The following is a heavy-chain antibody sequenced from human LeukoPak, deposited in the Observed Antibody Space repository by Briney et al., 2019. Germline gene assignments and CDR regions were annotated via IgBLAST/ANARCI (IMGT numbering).Heavy chain of an antibody. D-gene: IGHD2/OR15-2a*01. J-gene: IGHJ4*02. Sequence: PGGSLRLSCAASGFTFSTYTMNWVRKAPGKGLEWISYISTSSSTIYYADSVKGRITISRDNAKNSLFLQMNSLRAEDTAVYYCARGQFLIDYWGQGTLVTVSS. CDR2: ISTSSSTI. CDR1: GFTFSTYT. CDR3: ARGQFLIDY. V-gene: IGHV3-48*01.